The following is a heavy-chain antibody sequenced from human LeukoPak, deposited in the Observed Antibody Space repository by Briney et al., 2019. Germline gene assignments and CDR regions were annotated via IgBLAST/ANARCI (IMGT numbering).Heavy chain of an antibody. Sequence: GRSLRLSCVASGFTFSNYWMHWVRQPPGKGLVWVSRIYVDGRTTNYADSVKGRFTISRDNAKNTVYLEMNSLSVEDTATYYCIRDFRSADLWGQGTLVTVTS. J-gene: IGHJ5*02. V-gene: IGHV3-74*01. CDR1: GFTFSNYW. CDR3: IRDFRSADL. CDR2: IYVDGRTT.